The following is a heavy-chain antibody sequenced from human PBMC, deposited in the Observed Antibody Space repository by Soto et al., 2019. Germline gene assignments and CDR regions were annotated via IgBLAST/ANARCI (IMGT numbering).Heavy chain of an antibody. D-gene: IGHD6-6*01. CDR1: GYGLTTTW. V-gene: IGHV5-10-1*01. CDR2: VDPSDSYT. CDR3: VRHSSKTVAARAPFDP. Sequence: GESLKISFPDSGYGLTTTWISWVRQMPGKGLEWVGRVDPSDSYTDYSPSFRGHVIISVDRSVSTAYLEWSSLKASDSAIYYCVRHSSKTVAARAPFDPLGQGTLVTVSS. J-gene: IGHJ5*02.